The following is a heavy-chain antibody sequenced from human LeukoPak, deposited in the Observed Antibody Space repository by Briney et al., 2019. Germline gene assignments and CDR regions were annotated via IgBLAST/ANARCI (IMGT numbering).Heavy chain of an antibody. J-gene: IGHJ4*02. CDR1: GFTFSSYS. Sequence: GGSLRLSCAASGFTFSSYSMNWVRQAPGKGLEWVSFISSSRSYIYYADSVKGRFTISRDNSKNTLYLQMNSLRAEDTAVYYCAREFNRIAVAATGYWGQGILVTVSS. CDR2: ISSSRSYI. CDR3: AREFNRIAVAATGY. D-gene: IGHD6-19*01. V-gene: IGHV3-21*01.